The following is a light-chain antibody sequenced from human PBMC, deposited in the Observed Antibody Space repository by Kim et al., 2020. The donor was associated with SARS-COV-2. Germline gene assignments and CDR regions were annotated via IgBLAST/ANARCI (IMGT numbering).Light chain of an antibody. J-gene: IGLJ3*02. CDR3: NSRDSSGNHWV. Sequence: ALGQTVRITCQGDSLRKYYASWYQQKPGQAPLLVIYGKNNRPSGIPDRFSGSSSGNTASLTITGAQAEDEADYYCNSRDSSGNHWVFGGGTKLTVL. CDR2: GKN. V-gene: IGLV3-19*01. CDR1: SLRKYY.